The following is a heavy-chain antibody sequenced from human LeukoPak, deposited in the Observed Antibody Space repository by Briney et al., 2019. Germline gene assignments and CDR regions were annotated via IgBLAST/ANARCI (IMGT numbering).Heavy chain of an antibody. CDR1: GGSISSSSYY. Sequence: SETLSLTCTVSGGSISSSSYYWGWIRQPPGKGLDWIGSIYHRESTYYNPSLKSRVTISVDTSKNQFSLKLSSVTAADTAVYYCARDATRMGNYFDYWGQGTLVTVSS. D-gene: IGHD5-12*01. J-gene: IGHJ4*02. V-gene: IGHV4-39*07. CDR3: ARDATRMGNYFDY. CDR2: IYHREST.